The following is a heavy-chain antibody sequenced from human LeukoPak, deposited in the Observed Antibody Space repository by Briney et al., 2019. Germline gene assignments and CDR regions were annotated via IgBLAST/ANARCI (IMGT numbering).Heavy chain of an antibody. D-gene: IGHD3-22*01. J-gene: IGHJ4*02. CDR3: AKRGVVIRVILVGFHKEAYYFDS. V-gene: IGHV3-23*01. CDR1: GITLSNYA. Sequence: GGSLRLSCAVSGITLSNYAMTWVRQAPGKGLEWVSGICGSGGGTNYADSVKGRFTISRDNYKNTLYLQMNCLGAADTAVYFCAKRGVVIRVILVGFHKEAYYFDSWGQGALVTVSS. CDR2: ICGSGGGT.